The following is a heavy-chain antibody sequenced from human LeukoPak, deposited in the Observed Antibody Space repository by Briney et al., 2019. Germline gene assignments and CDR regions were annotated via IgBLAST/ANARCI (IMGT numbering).Heavy chain of an antibody. CDR2: MNPNSGNT. V-gene: IGHV1-8*01. CDR1: GYAFTSYD. J-gene: IGHJ6*02. D-gene: IGHD2-15*01. CDR3: ARGWDQLGYCSGDSCHSMDV. Sequence: GASVKVSCEASGYAFTSYDINWVRQATGQGPEWMGWMNPNSGNTGYAQKFQGRVTMTRNPSISTAYMEVSGLRSEDTAVYYCARGWDQLGYCSGDSCHSMDVWCQGTTVTVSS.